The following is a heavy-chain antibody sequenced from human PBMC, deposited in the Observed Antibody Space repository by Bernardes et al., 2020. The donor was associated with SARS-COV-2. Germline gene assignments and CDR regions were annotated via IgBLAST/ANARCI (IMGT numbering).Heavy chain of an antibody. Sequence: GSLRLSCAASGFTFSSYWMSWVRQAPGKGPEWVANIKQDRSEKYYVDSVQGRFIISRDNSKNSVSLQMNSLRPEDTAIYYCARDGPGFDYWGQGTLVTVSS. CDR2: IKQDRSEK. CDR1: GFTFSSYW. CDR3: ARDGPGFDY. J-gene: IGHJ4*02. V-gene: IGHV3-7*01.